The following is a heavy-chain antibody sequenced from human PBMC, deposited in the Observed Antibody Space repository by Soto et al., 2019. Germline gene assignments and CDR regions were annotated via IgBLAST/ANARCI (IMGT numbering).Heavy chain of an antibody. Sequence: SDTLSLTCTVSGGSISSYYWSWIRQPPGKGLEWIGYIYHSGSTYYNPSLKSRVTISVDRSKNQFSLKLSSVTAADTAVYYCARVGSSIATRPFDYWGQGTLVTVSS. V-gene: IGHV4-59*12. CDR1: GGSISSYY. CDR3: ARVGSSIATRPFDY. D-gene: IGHD6-6*01. J-gene: IGHJ4*02. CDR2: IYHSGST.